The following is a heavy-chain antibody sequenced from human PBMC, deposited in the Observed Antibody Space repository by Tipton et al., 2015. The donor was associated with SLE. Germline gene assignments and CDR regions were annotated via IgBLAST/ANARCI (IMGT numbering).Heavy chain of an antibody. J-gene: IGHJ3*02. CDR3: ARDEDYYDFSGPGAFGI. CDR1: GYTFTSYG. Sequence: QLVQSGAEVKKPGASVKVSCKASGYTFTSYGISWVRQAPGQGLEWLGWISAYNGNTNYAQKLQGRVTMTTDTSTSAAYMELRSLRSDDTAVYYCARDEDYYDFSGPGAFGIWGQGTMVTVSS. V-gene: IGHV1-18*04. D-gene: IGHD3-22*01. CDR2: ISAYNGNT.